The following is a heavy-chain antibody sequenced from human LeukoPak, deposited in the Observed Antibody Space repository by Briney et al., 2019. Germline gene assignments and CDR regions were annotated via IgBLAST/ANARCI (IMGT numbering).Heavy chain of an antibody. D-gene: IGHD7-27*01. J-gene: IGHJ2*01. V-gene: IGHV5-51*01. CDR3: VRHNPASGLGIYFDL. CDR1: GYSFTSYW. Sequence: GESLKISCKGSGYSFTSYWIGWVRQMPGKGLEWMGIIYPGDSDTRYSPSFQGQVTISADKSISTAYLQWSSLKASDTAVYYGVRHNPASGLGIYFDLWGRGTLVTVSS. CDR2: IYPGDSDT.